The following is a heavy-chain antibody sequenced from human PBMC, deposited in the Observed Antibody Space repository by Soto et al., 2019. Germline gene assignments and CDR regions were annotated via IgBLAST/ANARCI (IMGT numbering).Heavy chain of an antibody. CDR2: ISGSGDFT. CDR1: GFTFSNYA. Sequence: EVQLLESGGGLVQPGGSLRLSCAASGFTFSNYAISWVRQTPGKGLEWVSVISGSGDFTYYADSVKGRFTISRDNPKNTIYLQMNSRRAEDTAVYYCAKGFYGSGSYYNERAFDSWGQGTLVTVSS. V-gene: IGHV3-23*01. CDR3: AKGFYGSGSYYNERAFDS. J-gene: IGHJ4*02. D-gene: IGHD3-10*01.